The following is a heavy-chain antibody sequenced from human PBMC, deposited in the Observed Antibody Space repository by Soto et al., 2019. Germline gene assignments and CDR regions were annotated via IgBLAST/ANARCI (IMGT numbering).Heavy chain of an antibody. CDR2: INPSGGST. V-gene: IGHV1-46*01. J-gene: IGHJ4*02. CDR3: ARDEEDYYDSSGYGSESLMDY. CDR1: GYTFTSYY. Sequence: GASLKVSCKASGYTFTSYYMHWVRQAPGQGLEWMGIINPSGGSTSYAQKFQGRVTMTRDTSTSTVYMELSSLRSEDTAVYYCARDEEDYYDSSGYGSESLMDYWGQGTLVTVSS. D-gene: IGHD3-22*01.